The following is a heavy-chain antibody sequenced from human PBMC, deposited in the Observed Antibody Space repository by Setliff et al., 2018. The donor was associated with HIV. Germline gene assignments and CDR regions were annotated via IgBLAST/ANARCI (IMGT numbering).Heavy chain of an antibody. CDR1: GGSISSYY. V-gene: IGHV4-59*01. CDR3: ARGTYYYDSSGYFNYYYGMDV. J-gene: IGHJ6*02. D-gene: IGHD3-22*01. CDR2: IYYSGST. Sequence: SETLSLTCTVSGGSISSYYWSWIRQPPGKGLEWIGYIYYSGSTNYNPSLKSRVTISVDTSKNQFSRKLSSVTAADTAVYYCARGTYYYDSSGYFNYYYGMDVWGQGTTVTVSS.